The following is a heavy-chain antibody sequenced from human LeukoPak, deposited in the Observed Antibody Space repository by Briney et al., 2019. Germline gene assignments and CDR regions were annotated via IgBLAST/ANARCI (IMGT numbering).Heavy chain of an antibody. V-gene: IGHV1-24*01. Sequence: ASVKVSCKVSRYTLTELSMHWVRQAPGKGLEWMGGFDPEDGETIYAQKFQGRVTMTEDTSTDTAYMELSSLRSEDTAVYYCATDLYCSSTSCYTDYYYYMDVWGKGTTVTVSS. CDR1: RYTLTELS. J-gene: IGHJ6*03. CDR2: FDPEDGET. CDR3: ATDLYCSSTSCYTDYYYYMDV. D-gene: IGHD2-2*02.